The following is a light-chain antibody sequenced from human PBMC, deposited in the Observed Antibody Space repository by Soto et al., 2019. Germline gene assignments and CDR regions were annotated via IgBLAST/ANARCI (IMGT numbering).Light chain of an antibody. Sequence: EIGLRQSPGTLSLSPGERATLSCRASQSVSSSYLAWYQQKPGQAPRLLIYGASSRATGIPDRFSGSGSGTDFTLTISRLEPEDFALYYCQQYGSSPGSPFGPGPKVDIK. CDR1: QSVSSSY. CDR2: GAS. V-gene: IGKV3-20*01. J-gene: IGKJ3*01. CDR3: QQYGSSPGSP.